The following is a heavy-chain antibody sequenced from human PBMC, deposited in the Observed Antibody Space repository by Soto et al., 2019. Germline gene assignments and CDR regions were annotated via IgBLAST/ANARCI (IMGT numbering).Heavy chain of an antibody. J-gene: IGHJ6*02. Sequence: XAILSLTCTVSGASITSSYWSWIRLPPGKGLEWIAYIYDTGISGYTPSTSYNPSLKSRVTMSVDTSKSQFSLKLTSVTAADTAVYYCARGEDAFFYYGLDVWGQGITVTVSS. CDR3: ARGEDAFFYYGLDV. V-gene: IGHV4-59*13. CDR1: GASITSSY. CDR2: IYDTGISGYTPST.